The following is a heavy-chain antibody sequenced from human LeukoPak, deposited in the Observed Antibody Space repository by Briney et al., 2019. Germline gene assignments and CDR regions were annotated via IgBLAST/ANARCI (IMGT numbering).Heavy chain of an antibody. J-gene: IGHJ4*02. CDR1: GGSIGSSSYY. CDR3: ARGPRGYSYGYSY. CDR2: IYYSGNT. Sequence: SETLSLTCTVSGGSIGSSSYYWGWIRQPPGEGLEWIGSIYYSGNTYYNPSLKSRVTISVDTSKNQFSLKLSSVTAADTAVYYCARGPRGYSYGYSYWGQGTLVTVSS. D-gene: IGHD5-18*01. V-gene: IGHV4-39*07.